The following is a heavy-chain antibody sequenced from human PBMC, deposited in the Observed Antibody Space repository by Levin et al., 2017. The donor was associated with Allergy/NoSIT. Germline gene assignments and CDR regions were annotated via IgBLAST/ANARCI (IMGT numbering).Heavy chain of an antibody. CDR3: ARAVAGTHWLDP. D-gene: IGHD6-13*01. Sequence: QTGGSLRLSCAASGFTFQIYDMHWVRQGTEKGLEWVSGIDTAGAGYYPDSVKGRFTISRENAKRSMYLQMNSLTAGDTAVYYCARAVAGTHWLDPWGQGILVTVSS. J-gene: IGHJ5*02. V-gene: IGHV3-13*01. CDR2: IDTAGAG. CDR1: GFTFQIYD.